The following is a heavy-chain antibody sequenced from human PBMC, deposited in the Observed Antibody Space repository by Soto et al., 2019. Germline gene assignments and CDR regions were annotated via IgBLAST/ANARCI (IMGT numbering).Heavy chain of an antibody. Sequence: EAQLVESGGGLVQPGGSLRLSCAASGFTFSNYEMNWVRQAPGKGLEYVSGISNNGAHTDYAKSVKGRFTISRDNSEKSLYVPMGSLSAEDMALYYCARRGHGSRWRNDYMDVWDKGTADT. CDR1: GFTFSNYE. CDR2: ISNNGAHT. J-gene: IGHJ6*03. V-gene: IGHV3-64*01. D-gene: IGHD6-13*01. CDR3: ARRGHGSRWRNDYMDV.